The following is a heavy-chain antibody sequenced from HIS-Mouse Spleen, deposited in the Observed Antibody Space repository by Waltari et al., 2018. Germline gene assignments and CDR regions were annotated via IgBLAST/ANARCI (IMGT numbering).Heavy chain of an antibody. V-gene: IGHV3-66*01. Sequence: EVQLVESGGGLVQPGGSLRLSCAAAGFTVSSNYRSWVRRAPGKGMDWVSVIYSGGSTYYADSVKCSFTISRDHSKNTLYLQLNSLRAEDTAVYYCARSTWYFDYWGQGTLVTVSS. CDR2: IYSGGST. CDR1: GFTVSSNY. J-gene: IGHJ4*02. CDR3: ARSTWYFDY.